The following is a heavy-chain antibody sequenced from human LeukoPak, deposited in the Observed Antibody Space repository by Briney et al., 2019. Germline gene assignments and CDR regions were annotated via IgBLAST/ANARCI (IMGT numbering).Heavy chain of an antibody. D-gene: IGHD2-2*01. CDR1: GFTFSTAS. CDR2: ISSSSSYI. J-gene: IGHJ4*02. CDR3: ARGVVPTPYYFDY. V-gene: IGHV3-21*01. Sequence: PGGSLRLSCAASGFTFSTASMNWVRQAPGKGLKSVSSISSSSSYIYYADSVKGRFTISRDNAKNSLYLQMNSLRAEDTAVYYCARGVVPTPYYFDYWGQGTLVTVSS.